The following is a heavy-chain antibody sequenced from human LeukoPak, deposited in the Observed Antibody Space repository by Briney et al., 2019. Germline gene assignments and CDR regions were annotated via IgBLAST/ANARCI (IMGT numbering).Heavy chain of an antibody. CDR3: ARDSGSYYVAFDI. J-gene: IGHJ3*02. V-gene: IGHV3-21*01. D-gene: IGHD1-26*01. Sequence: GGSLRLSCAASGFTFSSYSMNWVRRAPGKGLEWVSSISSSSSYIYYADSVKGRFTISRDNAKNSLYLQMNSLRAEDTAVYYCARDSGSYYVAFDIWGQGTMVTVSS. CDR1: GFTFSSYS. CDR2: ISSSSSYI.